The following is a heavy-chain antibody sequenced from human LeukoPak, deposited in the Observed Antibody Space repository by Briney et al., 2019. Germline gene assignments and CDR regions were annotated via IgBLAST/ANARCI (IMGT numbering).Heavy chain of an antibody. J-gene: IGHJ3*02. Sequence: PSETLSLTCTVSGGSISSYYWSWIRQPPGKGLEWIGYIYYSGSTNYNPSLKSRVTISVDTSKNQFSLKLSSVAAAGTAVYYCARRLDSSTSDDAFDIWGQGTMVTVSS. CDR1: GGSISSYY. CDR3: ARRLDSSTSDDAFDI. CDR2: IYYSGST. V-gene: IGHV4-59*01. D-gene: IGHD2-2*01.